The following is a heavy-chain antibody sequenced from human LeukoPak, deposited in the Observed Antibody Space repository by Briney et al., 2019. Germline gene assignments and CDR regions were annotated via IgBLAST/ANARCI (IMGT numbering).Heavy chain of an antibody. CDR3: ATEARSGSSSGWDTYYFDY. Sequence: AASVNVSFKASGYTFTDYYMDWVRQAPGQGLEWMGRINPNNGGTNYAQKFQDRVTMTRDTSISTAYMELSRLRSDDTAVYYCATEARSGSSSGWDTYYFDYWGQGTLVTVSS. V-gene: IGHV1-2*06. J-gene: IGHJ4*02. D-gene: IGHD6-19*01. CDR2: INPNNGGT. CDR1: GYTFTDYY.